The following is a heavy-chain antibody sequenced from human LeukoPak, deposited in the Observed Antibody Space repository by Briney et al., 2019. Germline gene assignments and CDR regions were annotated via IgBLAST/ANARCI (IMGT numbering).Heavy chain of an antibody. D-gene: IGHD2-2*01. CDR1: GYTFTFYY. Sequence: GASVKLSCNSSGYTFTFYYMHWVRQARAQGLVWVGWINPNSGGTNYAQKFQGRVTMTRDTSISTAYMELSRLRSDDTAVYYCARPTKDIVVVPAANDAFDIWGQGTMVTVSS. V-gene: IGHV1-2*02. J-gene: IGHJ3*02. CDR3: ARPTKDIVVVPAANDAFDI. CDR2: INPNSGGT.